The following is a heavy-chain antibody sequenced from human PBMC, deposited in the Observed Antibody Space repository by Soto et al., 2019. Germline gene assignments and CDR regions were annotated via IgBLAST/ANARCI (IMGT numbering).Heavy chain of an antibody. CDR1: GLTVSGKKY. CDR2: LYDGDGS. Sequence: DVQLVESGGGLIQPGGSLRLSCAAFGLTVSGKKYVAWVRQAPGKGLEWVSALYDGDGSFYADSVKGRFTTSSDSSKTPVYLQMNGLRPDDTAVYYCASWHEREHAYDVWGQGTTVTVSS. J-gene: IGHJ3*01. D-gene: IGHD1-1*01. CDR3: ASWHEREHAYDV. V-gene: IGHV3-53*01.